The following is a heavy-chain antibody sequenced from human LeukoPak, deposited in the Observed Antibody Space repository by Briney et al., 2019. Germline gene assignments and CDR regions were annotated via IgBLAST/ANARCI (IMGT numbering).Heavy chain of an antibody. V-gene: IGHV4-34*01. CDR3: ARERGAAAAYFDP. Sequence: PSETLSLTCAVYGGSFSGYYWSWIRQPPGKGLEWIGKINHSGSTNYNPSLKSRVTISVDTSKNQFSLKLSSVTAADTAVCYCARERGAAAAYFDPWGQGTLVTVSS. D-gene: IGHD6-13*01. J-gene: IGHJ5*02. CDR1: GGSFSGYY. CDR2: INHSGST.